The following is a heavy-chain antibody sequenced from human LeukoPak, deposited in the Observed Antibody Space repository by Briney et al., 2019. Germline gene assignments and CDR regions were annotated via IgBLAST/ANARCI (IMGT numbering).Heavy chain of an antibody. Sequence: SETLSLTCTVSGGSISSYYWSWIRQPPGKGLEWIGCIYYSGSTNYNPSLKSRVTISVDTSKNQFSLKLSSVTAADAAVYYCAREEAVAGRGFDPWGQGTLVTVSS. CDR1: GGSISSYY. CDR2: IYYSGST. V-gene: IGHV4-59*01. CDR3: AREEAVAGRGFDP. D-gene: IGHD6-19*01. J-gene: IGHJ5*02.